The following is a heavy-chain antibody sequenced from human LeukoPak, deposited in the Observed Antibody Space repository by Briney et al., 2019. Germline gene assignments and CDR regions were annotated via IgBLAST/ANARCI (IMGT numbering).Heavy chain of an antibody. V-gene: IGHV1-18*01. Sequence: ASVKVSCKASGYTFISYGFSWVRQAPGQGLEWMGWVSAYSGNTNYAQNLQDRLSMTTDTSKSTTYTELRNLRSDDTAVYYCARAAKRITMLRDLEYWGQGTLVTVSS. CDR3: ARAAKRITMLRDLEY. D-gene: IGHD3-10*01. CDR2: VSAYSGNT. CDR1: GYTFISYG. J-gene: IGHJ4*02.